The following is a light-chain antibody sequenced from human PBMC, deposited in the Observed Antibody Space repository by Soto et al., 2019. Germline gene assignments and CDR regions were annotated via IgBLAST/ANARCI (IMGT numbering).Light chain of an antibody. Sequence: QSVLTQPPSVPGAPGQRVTISCTGSSSNIGAGYDVHWYQQLPGTAPKLLIYGNSNRPSGVPDRFSGSKSGTSASLAITGLQAEDEADYYCQSYDSSLSGYVFGTGTKVNVL. V-gene: IGLV1-40*01. CDR1: SSNIGAGYD. CDR3: QSYDSSLSGYV. J-gene: IGLJ1*01. CDR2: GNS.